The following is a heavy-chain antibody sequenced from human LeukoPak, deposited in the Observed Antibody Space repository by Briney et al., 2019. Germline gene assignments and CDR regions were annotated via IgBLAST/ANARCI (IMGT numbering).Heavy chain of an antibody. V-gene: IGHV4-59*01. J-gene: IGHJ5*02. Sequence: SETLSLTCTVSGGSISSYYWSWIRQPPGKGLEWIGYIYYSGSTNYNPSLKSRVTISVDTSKNQFSLKLSSVTAADTAVYYCARVISSGYHSSASGWFDPWGQGTLVTVSS. D-gene: IGHD3-22*01. CDR1: GGSISSYY. CDR3: ARVISSGYHSSASGWFDP. CDR2: IYYSGST.